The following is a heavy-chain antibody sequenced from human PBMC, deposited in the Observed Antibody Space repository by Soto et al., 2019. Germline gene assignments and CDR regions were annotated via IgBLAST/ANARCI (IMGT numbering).Heavy chain of an antibody. CDR1: GYTVTGYY. V-gene: IGHV1-2*04. CDR3: VRGGGYSYVLPTFDY. Sequence: QVQLVQSGAEVKKPGAAVKVSCKASGYTVTGYYMHWVRQAPGQGLEWMGWINPNSGGTNYAQTFQGWVTMTRDTSISRANMELRRLRSDVTAVYYCVRGGGYSYVLPTFDYWGQGTLVTV. J-gene: IGHJ4*02. CDR2: INPNSGGT. D-gene: IGHD5-18*01.